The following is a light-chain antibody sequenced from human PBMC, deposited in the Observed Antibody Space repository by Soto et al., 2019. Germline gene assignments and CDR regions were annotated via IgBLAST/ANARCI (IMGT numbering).Light chain of an antibody. CDR3: PVWYSISDKV. J-gene: IGLJ1*01. CDR1: NIGSKS. CDR2: YDS. Sequence: SYELTQPPSVSVAPGKTARITCGGNNIGSKSVHWYQQKPGQAPVLVIYYDSDRPSGIPERFSGSNSGNTATLTISRVEAGDEADYYCPVWYSISDKVFGPGSMVTV. V-gene: IGLV3-21*04.